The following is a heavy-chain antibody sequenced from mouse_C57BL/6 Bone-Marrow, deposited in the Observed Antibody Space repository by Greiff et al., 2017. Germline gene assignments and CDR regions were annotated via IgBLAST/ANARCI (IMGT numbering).Heavy chain of an antibody. V-gene: IGHV1-81*01. Sequence: VQLQQSGAELARPGASVKLSCKASGYTFTSYGISWVKQRTGQGLEWIGEIYPRSGNTYYNDKFKGKATLTADKSSSTAYMELRSLTSEDSAVYFCARGSTTVWGGQGTLVTVSA. D-gene: IGHD1-1*01. J-gene: IGHJ3*01. CDR2: IYPRSGNT. CDR3: ARGSTTVW. CDR1: GYTFTSYG.